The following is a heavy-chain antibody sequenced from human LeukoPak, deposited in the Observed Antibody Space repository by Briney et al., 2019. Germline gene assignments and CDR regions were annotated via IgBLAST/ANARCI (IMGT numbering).Heavy chain of an antibody. J-gene: IGHJ4*02. CDR2: IFDNGST. D-gene: IGHD3-10*01. CDR3: ARESYGSGSYYC. CDR1: GGSISGGGYY. V-gene: IGHV4-31*03. Sequence: SETLSLTCTVSGGSISGGGYYWSWIRQHPGKGLEWIGYIFDNGSTDYNPSLKSRVTISVDTSKNQLSLKLRSLTAADTAVYYCARESYGSGSYYCWGQGTLVTVSS.